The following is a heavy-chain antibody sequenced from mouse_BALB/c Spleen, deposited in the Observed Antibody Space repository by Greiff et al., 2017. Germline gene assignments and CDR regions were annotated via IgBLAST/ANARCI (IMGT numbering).Heavy chain of an antibody. CDR1: GFSLTSYG. CDR2: IWAGGST. V-gene: IGHV2-9*02. Sequence: VQLVESGPGLVAPSQSLSITCTVSGFSLTSYGVHWVRQPPGKGLEWLGVIWAGGSTNYNSALMSRLSISKDNSKSQVFLKMNSLQTDDTAMYYCARDDGNFPWFAYWGQGTLVTVSA. D-gene: IGHD2-1*01. J-gene: IGHJ3*01. CDR3: ARDDGNFPWFAY.